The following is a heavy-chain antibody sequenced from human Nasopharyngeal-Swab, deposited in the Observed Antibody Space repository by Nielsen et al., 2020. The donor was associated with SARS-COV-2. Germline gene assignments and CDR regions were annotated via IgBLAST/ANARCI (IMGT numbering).Heavy chain of an antibody. CDR3: ARGRDCTNGVCYVGGTDAFDI. Sequence: VRQMPGKGLEWMGIINPSGGSTSYAQKFQGRVTMTRDTSTSTVYMELSSLRSEDTAVYYCARGRDCTNGVCYVGGTDAFDIWGQGTMVTVSS. J-gene: IGHJ3*02. D-gene: IGHD2-8*01. V-gene: IGHV1-46*01. CDR2: INPSGGST.